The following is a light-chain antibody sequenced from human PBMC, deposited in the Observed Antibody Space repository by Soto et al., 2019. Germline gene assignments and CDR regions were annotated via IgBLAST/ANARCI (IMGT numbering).Light chain of an antibody. CDR3: QRYNSAPWR. CDR1: QDISIY. J-gene: IGKJ1*01. V-gene: IGKV1-27*01. Sequence: DIQMTQSPSSLSASVGDRVTITCRASQDISIYLAWYQQKPGKVPNLLIYAASTLQSGVPSRFSGSGAVTDLTIDIISLQLEDVATYYCQRYNSAPWRFGQGTKVEIK. CDR2: AAS.